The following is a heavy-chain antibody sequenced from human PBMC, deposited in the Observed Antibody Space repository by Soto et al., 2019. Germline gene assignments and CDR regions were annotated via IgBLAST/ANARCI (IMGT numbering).Heavy chain of an antibody. CDR3: AKEAGDAFDI. Sequence: GGSLRLSCAASGFTFISYGMRWVRQAPGKGLEWVAVIWYDGSNKYYADSVKGRFTISRDNSKNTLYLQMNSLRAEDTAVYYCAKEAGDAFDIWGQGTMVTVSS. CDR2: IWYDGSNK. V-gene: IGHV3-33*06. J-gene: IGHJ3*02. CDR1: GFTFISYG.